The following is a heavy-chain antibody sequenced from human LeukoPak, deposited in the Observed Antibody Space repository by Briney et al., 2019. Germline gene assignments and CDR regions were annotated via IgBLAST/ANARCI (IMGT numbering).Heavy chain of an antibody. D-gene: IGHD3-10*01. CDR3: ARGPMWGSGNYYIDY. CDR1: GYTFTSYG. Sequence: ASVKVSCKASGYTFTSYGISWVRQAPGQGLEWMGWISADNGNTNYAQKLQGRVTMTTDTSTSTAYMDLRSLRSDDTAVYYCARGPMWGSGNYYIDYWGQGTLVTVSS. J-gene: IGHJ4*02. V-gene: IGHV1-18*01. CDR2: ISADNGNT.